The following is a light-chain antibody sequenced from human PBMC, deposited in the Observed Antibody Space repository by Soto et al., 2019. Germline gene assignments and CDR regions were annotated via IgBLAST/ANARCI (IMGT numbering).Light chain of an antibody. J-gene: IGLJ3*02. CDR1: SSNIGSNP. CDR3: AAWDDSQTGFWV. Sequence: QSVLTQPPSASGTPGQRVTISCSGSSSNIGSNPVNWFQHLPGTAPKLLIYSYNLRPPGVPDRFSGSKSGTSASLAISGHQYDDEAVYFCAAWDDSQTGFWVFGGGTKLTVL. V-gene: IGLV1-44*01. CDR2: SYN.